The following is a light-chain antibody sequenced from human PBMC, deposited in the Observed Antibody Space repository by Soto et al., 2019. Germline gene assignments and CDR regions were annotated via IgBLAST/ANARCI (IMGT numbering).Light chain of an antibody. J-gene: IGKJ1*01. CDR1: QSVSSY. CDR2: GAS. V-gene: IGKV3-20*01. CDR3: QQYGSSPQT. Sequence: EIVMTQSPATLSVSPGERATLSCRASQSVSSYLAWYHQKPGQAPRLLIYGASDRATGIPDRFTGSGSGTDFTLTINRLEPEDFAVYFCQQYGSSPQTFGQGTKVDIK.